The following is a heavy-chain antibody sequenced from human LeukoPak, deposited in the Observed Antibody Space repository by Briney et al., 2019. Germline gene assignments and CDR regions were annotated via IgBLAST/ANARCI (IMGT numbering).Heavy chain of an antibody. CDR2: ISGSGGST. D-gene: IGHD6-13*01. Sequence: GGSLRLSCAASGFTFSSYAMSWVRQAPGKGLEWVSAISGSGGSTYYADSVKGRSTISRDNSKNTLYLQMNSLRAEDTAVYYCAKDYPGYSSSWVSGDVWGQGTTVTVSS. V-gene: IGHV3-23*01. CDR1: GFTFSSYA. CDR3: AKDYPGYSSSWVSGDV. J-gene: IGHJ6*02.